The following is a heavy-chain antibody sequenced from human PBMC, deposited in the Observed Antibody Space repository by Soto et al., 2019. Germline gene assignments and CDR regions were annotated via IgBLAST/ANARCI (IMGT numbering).Heavy chain of an antibody. D-gene: IGHD3-22*01. CDR1: GFTFSSYS. V-gene: IGHV3-48*02. CDR3: ARDQYYYDSSGYYPFDY. J-gene: IGHJ4*02. CDR2: ISSSSSTI. Sequence: GGSLRLSCAASGFTFSSYSMNWVRQAPGKGLEWVSYISSSSSTIYYADSVKGRFTISRDNAKNSLYLQMNSLRDEETAVYYCARDQYYYDSSGYYPFDYWGQGTLVTVSS.